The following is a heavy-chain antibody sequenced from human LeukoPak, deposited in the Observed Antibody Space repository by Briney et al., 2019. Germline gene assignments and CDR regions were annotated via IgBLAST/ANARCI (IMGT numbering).Heavy chain of an antibody. Sequence: PSETLSLTCTVSGGSISSYYWSWIRQPPGKGLEWIGEINHSGSTNYNPSLKSRVTISVDTSKNQFSLKLSSVTAADTAVYYCARDVRNYYDSSGYYLFDYWGQGTLVTVSS. J-gene: IGHJ4*02. D-gene: IGHD3-22*01. CDR1: GGSISSYY. CDR3: ARDVRNYYDSSGYYLFDY. V-gene: IGHV4-34*01. CDR2: INHSGST.